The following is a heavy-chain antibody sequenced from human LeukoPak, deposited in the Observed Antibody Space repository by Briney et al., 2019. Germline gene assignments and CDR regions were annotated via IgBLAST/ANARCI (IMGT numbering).Heavy chain of an antibody. CDR2: IGTAGDT. Sequence: GGSLRLSCAASGFTFSTSDMHWVRQATGKGLEWVSAIGTAGDTYYAGSVKGRFTISRENAKISLYLQMNSLRAEDTAVYYCAKARGFCSGGSCYNPFDPWGQGTLVTVSS. V-gene: IGHV3-13*04. CDR3: AKARGFCSGGSCYNPFDP. J-gene: IGHJ5*02. D-gene: IGHD2-15*01. CDR1: GFTFSTSD.